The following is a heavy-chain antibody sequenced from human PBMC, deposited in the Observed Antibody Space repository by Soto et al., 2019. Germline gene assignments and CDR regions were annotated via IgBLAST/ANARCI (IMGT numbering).Heavy chain of an antibody. CDR3: ARVASDYINSVDH. V-gene: IGHV3-23*01. J-gene: IGHJ4*02. D-gene: IGHD4-4*01. CDR1: GFTFNAYA. Sequence: ESVGDLVQPGGSLRLSCAASGFTFNAYAMTWVRQAPGKGLEWVSAIGGSGGNRYYAASVKGRFTISRDNSKDTVDLQMNSLRVEDTAVYYCARVASDYINSVDHWGQGILVTVSS. CDR2: IGGSGGNR.